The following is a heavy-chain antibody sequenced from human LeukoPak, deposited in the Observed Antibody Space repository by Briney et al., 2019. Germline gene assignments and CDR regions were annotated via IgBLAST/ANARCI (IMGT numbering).Heavy chain of an antibody. CDR3: ARETGYSSSWYYYYYYMDV. CDR1: GFTFSSYA. V-gene: IGHV3-30*01. J-gene: IGHJ6*03. D-gene: IGHD6-13*01. Sequence: GGSLRLSCAASGFTFSSYAMHCVRQAPGKGLEWVAVISYDGSNKYYADSVKGRFTISRDNSKHKLYLQMNSLRAGDTDVYYCARETGYSSSWYYYYYYMDVWGKGTTVTVSS. CDR2: ISYDGSNK.